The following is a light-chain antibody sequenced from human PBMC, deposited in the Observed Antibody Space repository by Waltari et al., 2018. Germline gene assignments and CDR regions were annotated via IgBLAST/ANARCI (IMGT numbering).Light chain of an antibody. Sequence: QSALTQPASVSGSPGQSITISCTGTSSDVGGYVYVSWYQQHPGKAPKLMIYDVSNRPSGVSNLFSGSKLGNTASLTTSWLKAEDEADYYCSSYTSISACVLFGGGTKLTVL. CDR2: DVS. CDR1: SSDVGGYVY. V-gene: IGLV2-14*03. J-gene: IGLJ3*02. CDR3: SSYTSISACVL.